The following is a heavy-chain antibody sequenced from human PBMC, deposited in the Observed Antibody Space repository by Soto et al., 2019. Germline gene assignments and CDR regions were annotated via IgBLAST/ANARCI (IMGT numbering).Heavy chain of an antibody. V-gene: IGHV1-18*01. Sequence: QVQLVQSGAEVKKPGASVNVSCKASGYSFHTYAISWVRQAPGQGLEWVGWISGYNGNTNYAQKFQGRVTLTTDTSTKTAFMELRSLTGDDTAVYYCAREYGMDVWAKGPRSPSP. CDR2: ISGYNGNT. CDR1: GYSFHTYA. J-gene: IGHJ6*02. CDR3: AREYGMDV.